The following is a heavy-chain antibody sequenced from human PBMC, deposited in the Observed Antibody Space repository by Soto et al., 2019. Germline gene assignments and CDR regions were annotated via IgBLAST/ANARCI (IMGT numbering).Heavy chain of an antibody. Sequence: QVPLVQSGAEVKKPGASVRVSCKASGYTFTNYGISWVRQAPGQGLEGMGWVGPYNGNTDHAQNFQGRVTMTTDTSTNTAYMELGSLRSDDTALYYCARCYCSLGSCYTCWHFDLWGRGTLVTVSS. CDR3: ARCYCSLGSCYTCWHFDL. CDR2: VGPYNGNT. V-gene: IGHV1-18*04. CDR1: GYTFTNYG. J-gene: IGHJ2*01. D-gene: IGHD2-15*01.